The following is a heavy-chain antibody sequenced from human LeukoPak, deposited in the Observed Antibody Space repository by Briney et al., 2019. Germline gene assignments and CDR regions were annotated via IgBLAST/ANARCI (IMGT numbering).Heavy chain of an antibody. CDR3: GRVPMGGSGSYRARDDDC. J-gene: IGHJ4*01. Sequence: SETLSLTCTVSDGSISSNSYYWGWIRQPPGKGLEWIGSISYSGRTYYNPSLESRVTISVDTSKNQFSLTLNFVTSADSAVYYCGRVPMGGSGSYRARDDDCWGHGTPVTVSS. D-gene: IGHD3-10*01. V-gene: IGHV4-39*07. CDR2: ISYSGRT. CDR1: DGSISSNSYY.